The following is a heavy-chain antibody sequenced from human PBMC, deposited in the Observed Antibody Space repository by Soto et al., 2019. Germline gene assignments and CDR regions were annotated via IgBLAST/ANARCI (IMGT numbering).Heavy chain of an antibody. CDR3: AKTLSTAVNYGLDV. D-gene: IGHD6-25*01. CDR1: GFTFSDNA. CDR2: ISDDGDST. J-gene: IGHJ6*02. V-gene: IGHV3-23*01. Sequence: GGSLRLSCGASGFTFSDNAMTWVRQAPGKGLEWVSSISDDGDSTYYADSVKGRFAVSRDNSKNTLFLHMNSLGAEDTGVYYCAKTLSTAVNYGLDVWGQGTAVTVSS.